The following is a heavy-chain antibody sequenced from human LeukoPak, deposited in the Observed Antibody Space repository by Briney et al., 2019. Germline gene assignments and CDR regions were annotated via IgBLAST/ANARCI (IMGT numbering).Heavy chain of an antibody. D-gene: IGHD2-2*02. J-gene: IGHJ4*02. Sequence: SQTLSLTCALSGDTRSSNSAASDWIRQSRSSCLEWLARTYDRSKWYNDYVVSVKSRITINPNTSKNQFSLQLNSVTPEDTAVYYCARDSLYCSSTSCYRVPFDYWGQGTLVTVSS. CDR2: TYDRSKWYN. CDR1: GDTRSSNSAA. CDR3: ARDSLYCSSTSCYRVPFDY. V-gene: IGHV6-1*01.